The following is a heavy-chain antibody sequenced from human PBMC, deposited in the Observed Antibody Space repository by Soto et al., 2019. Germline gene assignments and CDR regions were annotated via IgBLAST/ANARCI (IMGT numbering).Heavy chain of an antibody. CDR3: ARGPPGNYDFWRGYYTWFDP. Sequence: PGGSLRLSCVGAGFNFRIYSVNWVRQAPGKGPEWVSSISQTGDYMVYADSVKGRFTISRDNAKNSLYLQMNSLRAEDTAVYYCARGPPGNYDFWRGYYTWFDPWGQRTLVTVSS. D-gene: IGHD3-3*01. J-gene: IGHJ5*02. CDR1: GFNFRIYS. V-gene: IGHV3-21*01. CDR2: ISQTGDYM.